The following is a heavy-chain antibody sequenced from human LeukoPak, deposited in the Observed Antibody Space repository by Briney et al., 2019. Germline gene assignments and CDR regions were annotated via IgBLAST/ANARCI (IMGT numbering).Heavy chain of an antibody. J-gene: IGHJ6*03. D-gene: IGHD5-18*01. Sequence: SETLSLTCTVSGGSISSYYWSWIRQPSGKGLEWIGYIYYSGSTNYNPSLKSRVTISVDTSKNQFSLKLSSVTAADTAVYYCARVTITAMVTAAHYYMDVWGKGTTVTVSS. CDR3: ARVTITAMVTAAHYYMDV. CDR2: IYYSGST. V-gene: IGHV4-59*01. CDR1: GGSISSYY.